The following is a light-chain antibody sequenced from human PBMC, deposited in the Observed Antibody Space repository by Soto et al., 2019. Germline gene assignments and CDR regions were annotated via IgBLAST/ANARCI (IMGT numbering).Light chain of an antibody. CDR3: QQYNNWRT. V-gene: IGKV3-15*01. J-gene: IGKJ1*01. CDR1: QSISRN. CDR2: GAS. Sequence: MVMTQSPGVVSVSQGERATLSCRASQSISRNLAWYQQKPGQAPRLLIYGASTRATGIPARFSGSGSGTEFSLTISSLQSEDFAVYYCQQYNNWRTFGQGTKVDI.